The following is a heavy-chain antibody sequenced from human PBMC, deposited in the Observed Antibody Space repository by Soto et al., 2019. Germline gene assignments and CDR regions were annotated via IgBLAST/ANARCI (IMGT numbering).Heavy chain of an antibody. Sequence: SETLSLTCAVSGGSISSGGYSWGWIRQPPGKGLEWIGYIYHSGSTYYNPSLKSRVTISVDRSKNQFSLKLSSVTDADTAVYYCARDRGYCSSNSCYRPGGMDVWGQGTTVTVSS. V-gene: IGHV4-30-2*01. CDR1: GGSISSGGYS. D-gene: IGHD2-2*01. CDR3: ARDRGYCSSNSCYRPGGMDV. J-gene: IGHJ6*02. CDR2: IYHSGST.